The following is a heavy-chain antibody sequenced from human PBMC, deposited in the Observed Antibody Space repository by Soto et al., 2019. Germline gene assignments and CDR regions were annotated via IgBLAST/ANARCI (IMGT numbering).Heavy chain of an antibody. J-gene: IGHJ3*02. CDR2: INAGNGNT. CDR3: AKSLRSDYGVRDAFDI. Sequence: GASVKVSCKASGYTFTSYAMHWVRQAPGQRLEWMGWINAGNGNTKYSQKFQGRFTISRDNAKNSLYLQMNSLRAEDTALYYCAKSLRSDYGVRDAFDIWGQGTMVTVSS. D-gene: IGHD1-26*01. V-gene: IGHV1-3*01. CDR1: GYTFTSYA.